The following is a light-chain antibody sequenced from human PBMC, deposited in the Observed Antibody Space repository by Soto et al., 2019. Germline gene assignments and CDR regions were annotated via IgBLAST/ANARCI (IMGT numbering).Light chain of an antibody. Sequence: QSVLTQPASVSGSPGQSITISCTGTSSDVGAYTSVSWYRQHPGKAPKLMIYEVSNRPSGVSNRFSGSKSANTASLTISGLQAADEADYFCKSYAGSNTYVFGSGTKVTV. J-gene: IGLJ1*01. V-gene: IGLV2-14*01. CDR3: KSYAGSNTYV. CDR2: EVS. CDR1: SSDVGAYTS.